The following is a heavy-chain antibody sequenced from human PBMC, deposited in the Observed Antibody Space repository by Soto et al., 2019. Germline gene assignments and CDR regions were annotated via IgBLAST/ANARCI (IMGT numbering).Heavy chain of an antibody. D-gene: IGHD6-13*01. CDR3: TRGYILYSSSWYGWFDP. CDR2: INHSGST. V-gene: IGHV4-34*01. Sequence: SETLSLTCAVYGGSFSGYYWSWIRQPPGKGLEWIGEINHSGSTNYNPSLKSRVTISVDTSKNQFSLKLSSVTAADTAVYYCTRGYILYSSSWYGWFDPWGQGTLVTVSS. CDR1: GGSFSGYY. J-gene: IGHJ5*02.